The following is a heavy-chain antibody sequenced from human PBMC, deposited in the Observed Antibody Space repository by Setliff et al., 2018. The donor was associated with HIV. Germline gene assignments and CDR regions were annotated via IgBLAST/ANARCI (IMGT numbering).Heavy chain of an antibody. J-gene: IGHJ4*02. CDR1: GYSIISDYY. CDR3: ARSPLYSGYERYYFDY. D-gene: IGHD5-12*01. CDR2: IYHSGSP. V-gene: IGHV4-38-2*01. Sequence: SETLSLTCAVSGYSIISDYYWGWIRQSPGKGLEWIENIYHSGSPYYNPSLRSGVTILIDTSKKQSSRRLSSVTAADTAVYYCARSPLYSGYERYYFDYWGQGTLVTVSS.